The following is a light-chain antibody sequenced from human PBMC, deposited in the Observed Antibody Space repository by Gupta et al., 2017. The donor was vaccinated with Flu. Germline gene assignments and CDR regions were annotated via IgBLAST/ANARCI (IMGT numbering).Light chain of an antibody. J-gene: IGKJ5*01. Sequence: VTPGEPASISCRSSQSLLHRNGYNSLDWYLQKPGQSPQLLIYLGSNRASGVPDRFSGSGSGTDFTLKISRVEAEDVGVYYCLQGLQIPLTFGQGTRLEIK. V-gene: IGKV2-28*01. CDR3: LQGLQIPLT. CDR1: QSLLHRNGYNS. CDR2: LGS.